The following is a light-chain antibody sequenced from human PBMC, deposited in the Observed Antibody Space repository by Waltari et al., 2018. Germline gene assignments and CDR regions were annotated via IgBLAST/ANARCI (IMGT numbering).Light chain of an antibody. CDR3: HQYDLTPWT. CDR1: QSVLYSSNNKNY. V-gene: IGKV4-1*01. CDR2: WAS. Sequence: DIVMTQSPDSLAVSLGERATINCKSSQSVLYSSNNKNYLAWYQQKPGQPPKLLIYWASTRELRVPDRFRGAGSGTDFTLTIRNLQPEDAALYFCHQYDLTPWTFGQGTKLEIK. J-gene: IGKJ1*01.